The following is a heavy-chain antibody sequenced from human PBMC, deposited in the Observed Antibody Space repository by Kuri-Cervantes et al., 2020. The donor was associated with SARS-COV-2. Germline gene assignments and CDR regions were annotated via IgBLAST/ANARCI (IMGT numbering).Heavy chain of an antibody. CDR3: AKDDYSGSYNFDY. Sequence: LSLTCAASGFTFSSSAMSWVRQAPGQGLEWVSAISGSGGSTYYADSVEGRFTISRDNSKNTLYLQMNSLRAEDTAVYYCAKDDYSGSYNFDYWGQGTRGTVSS. CDR1: GFTFSSSA. D-gene: IGHD1-26*01. CDR2: ISGSGGST. J-gene: IGHJ4*02. V-gene: IGHV3-23*01.